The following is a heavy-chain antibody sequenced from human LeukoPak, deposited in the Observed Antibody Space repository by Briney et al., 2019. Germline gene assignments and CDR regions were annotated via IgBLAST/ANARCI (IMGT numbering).Heavy chain of an antibody. CDR1: GGSFSGYY. J-gene: IGHJ3*02. V-gene: IGHV4-34*01. CDR3: ARPHSKVEWLVDDAFDI. CDR2: INHSGST. D-gene: IGHD6-19*01. Sequence: SETLSLTCAVYGGSFSGYYWSWIRQPPGKGLEWIGEINHSGSTNYSPSLKSRVTISVDTSKNQFSLKLSSVTAADTAVYYCARPHSKVEWLVDDAFDIWGQGTMVTVS.